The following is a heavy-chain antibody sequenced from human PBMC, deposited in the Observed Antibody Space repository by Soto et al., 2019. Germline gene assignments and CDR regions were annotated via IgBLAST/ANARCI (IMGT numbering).Heavy chain of an antibody. CDR2: VNHSGST. D-gene: IGHD3-22*01. CDR3: ARVGRRGYYSYYYYYGMDV. J-gene: IGHJ6*02. V-gene: IGHV4-34*01. Sequence: QVQLQQWGAGLLKPSETLSLTCAVYGGAFSGYYWSWIRQPPGQGLEWIGEVNHSGSTNYNPSLKSRVTIAVVTAKNQSSLELSSVTAADTAVYYCARVGRRGYYSYYYYYGMDVWGQGTTVAVSS. CDR1: GGAFSGYY.